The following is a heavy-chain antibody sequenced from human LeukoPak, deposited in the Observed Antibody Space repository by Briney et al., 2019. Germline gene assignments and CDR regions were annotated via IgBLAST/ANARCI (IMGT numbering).Heavy chain of an antibody. CDR3: TADLDTAMVIDY. V-gene: IGHV3-15*01. CDR2: IKSKTDGGTT. CDR1: GFTFSNAW. D-gene: IGHD5-18*01. J-gene: IGHJ4*02. Sequence: PGGSLRLSCAASGFTFSNAWMSWVRQAPGKGLEWVGRIKSKTDGGTTDYAAPVKGRFTISRDDSKNTLYLQMNSLKTEDTAVYYCTADLDTAMVIDYWGQGTLVTVSS.